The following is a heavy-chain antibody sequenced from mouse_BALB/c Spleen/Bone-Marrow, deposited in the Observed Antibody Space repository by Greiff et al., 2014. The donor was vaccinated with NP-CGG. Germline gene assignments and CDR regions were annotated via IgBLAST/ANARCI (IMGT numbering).Heavy chain of an antibody. CDR1: GYAFSSYW. D-gene: IGHD1-1*01. CDR2: IYPGDGDT. Sequence: QVQLQQPGAELVRPGSSVKISCKASGYAFSSYWMNWVKQRPGQGLEWIGQIYPGDGDTNYNGKFKGKATLTADKSSSTAYMQLSSLTSEDSAVYFCARDYYGSRYYFDYWGQGTTLTVSS. CDR3: ARDYYGSRYYFDY. V-gene: IGHV1-80*01. J-gene: IGHJ2*01.